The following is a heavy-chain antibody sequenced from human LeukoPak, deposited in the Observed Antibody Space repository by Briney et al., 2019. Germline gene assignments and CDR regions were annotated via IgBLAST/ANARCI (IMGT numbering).Heavy chain of an antibody. CDR1: GGSLSGHY. V-gene: IGHV4-34*01. CDR3: AREPVPQDYGDTVNAYDL. D-gene: IGHD4-17*01. Sequence: NPSETLSLTCAVYGGSLSGHYWSWIRQSPGKGLEWNGDIHHDGRTKYSPSLKSRVSILLDTSKNEVSLRLTPVTAADMALYFCAREPVPQDYGDTVNAYDLWGQGTMVIVSS. CDR2: IHHDGRT. J-gene: IGHJ3*01.